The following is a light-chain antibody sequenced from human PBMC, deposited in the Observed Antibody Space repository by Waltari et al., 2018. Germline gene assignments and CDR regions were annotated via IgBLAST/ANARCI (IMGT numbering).Light chain of an antibody. J-gene: IGLJ2*01. CDR2: EVS. Sequence: QSALTQPPSVSGSPGQSVTISCTGTRSDVGGYNRVSWYQQPPGTAPKLIIYEVSDRPSWVPDRFSGSKSDNTASLTISGLQAEDEADYYCSSYTSSSTLVFGGGTKLTVL. V-gene: IGLV2-18*02. CDR3: SSYTSSSTLV. CDR1: RSDVGGYNR.